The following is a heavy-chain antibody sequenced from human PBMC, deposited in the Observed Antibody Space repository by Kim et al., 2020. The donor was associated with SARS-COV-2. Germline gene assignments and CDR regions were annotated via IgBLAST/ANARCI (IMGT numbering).Heavy chain of an antibody. D-gene: IGHD1-26*01. Sequence: YYADSVKGRFTISRDNAKNSLYLQMNSLRAEDTAVYYCAREGSGGSYLDYWGQGTLVTVSS. V-gene: IGHV3-21*01. CDR3: AREGSGGSYLDY. J-gene: IGHJ4*02.